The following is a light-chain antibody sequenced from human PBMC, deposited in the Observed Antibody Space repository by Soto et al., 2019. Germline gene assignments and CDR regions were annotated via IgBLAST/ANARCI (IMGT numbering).Light chain of an antibody. V-gene: IGKV3-20*01. CDR1: RSLSISF. Sequence: VVLTQSPGTLSLSPGARATLSCRASRSLSISFLAWYQQKYGQAPKLLIYGASNRATGIPDRFSVSGSGTDFSLIISRLEPEDSAVYYCQQFGGSLRAFGQGTKVEIK. J-gene: IGKJ1*01. CDR3: QQFGGSLRA. CDR2: GAS.